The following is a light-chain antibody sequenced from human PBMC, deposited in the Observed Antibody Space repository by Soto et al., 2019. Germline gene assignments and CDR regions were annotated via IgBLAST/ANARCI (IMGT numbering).Light chain of an antibody. CDR2: GAS. CDR1: QSISDT. J-gene: IGKJ1*01. CDR3: QQYNNWPWT. Sequence: EIVMTQSPATLSVSPGGRATLSCRASQSISDTLAWYQQKPGQAPRLLIHGASTRATGFPARFSGSGSGTDFTLTISSLQSEDWPVYYCQQYNNWPWTFGQGTKVDIK. V-gene: IGKV3-15*01.